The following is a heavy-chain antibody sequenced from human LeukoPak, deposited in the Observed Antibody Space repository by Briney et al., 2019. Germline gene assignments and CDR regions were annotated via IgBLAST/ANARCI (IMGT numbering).Heavy chain of an antibody. Sequence: GGPWKLPWAPLGFPLGSYGINWVPRAPGRGREWVQSIRRSNSYIYYADSVKGRFTISRDNAKNSLYLQMNSLRAEDTAVFYCAREGSLSYDSSGYYYDFWYFDYWGQGTLVTVAS. CDR1: GFPLGSYG. J-gene: IGHJ4*02. D-gene: IGHD3-22*01. V-gene: IGHV3-21*01. CDR3: AREGSLSYDSSGYYYDFWYFDY. CDR2: IRRSNSYI.